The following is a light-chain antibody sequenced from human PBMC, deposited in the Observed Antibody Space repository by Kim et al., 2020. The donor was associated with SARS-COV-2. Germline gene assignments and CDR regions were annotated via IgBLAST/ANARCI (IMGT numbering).Light chain of an antibody. CDR2: DAS. CDR3: QQRSSWAT. Sequence: SSRDEGATPSCGTKRIVSCFVAWYQQTPGLPPRLIFYDASIRAAGIPARFSGSGSGTDFTLTISSLEPDDFAVYYCQQRSSWATFGGGTKVDIK. J-gene: IGKJ4*01. CDR1: RIVSCF. V-gene: IGKV3-11*01.